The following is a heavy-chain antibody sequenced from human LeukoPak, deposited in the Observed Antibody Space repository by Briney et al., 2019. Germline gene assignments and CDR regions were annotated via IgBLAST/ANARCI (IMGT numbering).Heavy chain of an antibody. V-gene: IGHV5-51*01. D-gene: IGHD3-22*01. J-gene: IGHJ4*02. CDR1: GYSFTSYW. CDR2: IYPGDSDT. Sequence: GESLKISCKGSGYSFTSYWIGWVRQMPGKGLEWMGIIYPGDSDTRYSPSFQGQVTISADKSISTAYLQWSSLKASDTAMYYCARQDGYYYDSSGSPDYWGQGTLVTVSS. CDR3: ARQDGYYYDSSGSPDY.